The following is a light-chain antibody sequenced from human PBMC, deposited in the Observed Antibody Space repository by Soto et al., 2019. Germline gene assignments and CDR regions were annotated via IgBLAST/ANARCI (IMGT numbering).Light chain of an antibody. Sequence: QSALTQPASVSGSPGQSITIYCTGTSSDVGGYNYVSWYQLHPGKAPKLMIYDVSNRPSGVSNRFSGSKSGNTASLTISGLQAEDEADYYCSSYTSSSTLYVFGTGTKLTVL. J-gene: IGLJ1*01. V-gene: IGLV2-14*01. CDR3: SSYTSSSTLYV. CDR2: DVS. CDR1: SSDVGGYNY.